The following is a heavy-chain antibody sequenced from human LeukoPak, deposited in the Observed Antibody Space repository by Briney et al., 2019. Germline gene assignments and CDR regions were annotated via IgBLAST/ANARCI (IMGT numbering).Heavy chain of an antibody. J-gene: IGHJ3*02. CDR3: ARLSGYEKGYVFDI. CDR2: ISGSSSYM. D-gene: IGHD5-12*01. V-gene: IGHV3-21*01. Sequence: KTGGSLRLSCAASGFTFSDSNMNWVRLAPGKGLEWVSSISGSSSYMYYTDSVRGRFTISRDNAKNSLYLQMNSLRAEDTAVYYCARLSGYEKGYVFDIWGQGTMVTVSS. CDR1: GFTFSDSN.